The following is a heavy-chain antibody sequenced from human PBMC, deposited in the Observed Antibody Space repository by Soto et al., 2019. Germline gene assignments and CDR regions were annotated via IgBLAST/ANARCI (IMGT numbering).Heavy chain of an antibody. Sequence: QVQLAQSGAEVKKPGASVKVSCSTSGYTFSDYYINWVRQAPGQGLEWMGWINPKSGGTKYAQQFQGRVTMTSDTSITTAYMELTMLRSDDTAVYYCARLYDNSDYYYDPWGQGTLITVSS. CDR1: GYTFSDYY. V-gene: IGHV1-2*02. J-gene: IGHJ5*02. CDR3: ARLYDNSDYYYDP. D-gene: IGHD3-22*01. CDR2: INPKSGGT.